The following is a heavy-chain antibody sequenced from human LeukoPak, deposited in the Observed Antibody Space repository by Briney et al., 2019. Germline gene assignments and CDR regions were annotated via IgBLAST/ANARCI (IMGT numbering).Heavy chain of an antibody. Sequence: GGSLRLSCAASGFTFSDYAMSWVRQALGKGLEWVAVISYDGSNKYYADSVKGRFTISRDNSKNTLYLQMNSLRAEDTAVYYCAKGTNYFDYWGQGTLVTVSS. V-gene: IGHV3-30*18. CDR1: GFTFSDYA. J-gene: IGHJ4*02. CDR2: ISYDGSNK. CDR3: AKGTNYFDY.